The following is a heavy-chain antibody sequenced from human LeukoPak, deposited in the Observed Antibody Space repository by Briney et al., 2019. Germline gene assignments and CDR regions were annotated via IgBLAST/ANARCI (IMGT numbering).Heavy chain of an antibody. Sequence: GASVKVSCKASGYTFTSYAMHWVGQAPGQRVEWMGWINAGNGNTKYSQKFQGRVTITRDTSASTAYMELSSLRSEDTAVYYCASPLLSDAFDIWGQGTMVTVSS. CDR3: ASPLLSDAFDI. J-gene: IGHJ3*02. CDR1: GYTFTSYA. CDR2: INAGNGNT. V-gene: IGHV1-3*01. D-gene: IGHD3-10*01.